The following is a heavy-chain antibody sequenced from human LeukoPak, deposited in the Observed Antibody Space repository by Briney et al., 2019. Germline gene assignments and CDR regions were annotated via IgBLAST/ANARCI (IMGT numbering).Heavy chain of an antibody. CDR3: AREVRLWFGELSPFLDY. Sequence: SVKVSCKASGGTFSSYAISWVRQAPGQGLEWMGGIIPIFGTANYAQKFQGRVTITTDESTSTAYMELSSLRSEDTAVYYCAREVRLWFGELSPFLDYWGQGTLVTVSS. V-gene: IGHV1-69*05. D-gene: IGHD3-10*01. CDR1: GGTFSSYA. CDR2: IIPIFGTA. J-gene: IGHJ4*02.